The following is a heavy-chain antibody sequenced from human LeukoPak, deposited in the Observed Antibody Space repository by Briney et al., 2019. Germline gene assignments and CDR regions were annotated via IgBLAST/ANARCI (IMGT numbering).Heavy chain of an antibody. CDR2: ISAYNGNT. CDR1: GYTFTSYG. CDR3: ARDGGYCSSTSCPDFDY. J-gene: IGHJ4*02. D-gene: IGHD2-2*01. V-gene: IGHV1-18*01. Sequence: ASVRVSCKASGYTFTSYGIRWVRQAPGQGLEGMGWISAYNGNTNYAQKLQGRVTMTTDTSTSTAYMELRSLRADDTAVYYCARDGGYCSSTSCPDFDYWGQGTLVTVSS.